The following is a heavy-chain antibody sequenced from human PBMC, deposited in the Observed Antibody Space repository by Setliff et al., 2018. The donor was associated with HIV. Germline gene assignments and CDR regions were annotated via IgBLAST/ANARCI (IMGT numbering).Heavy chain of an antibody. V-gene: IGHV4-39*07. CDR1: GGSIGIENNY. D-gene: IGHD3-22*01. Sequence: SETLSLTCTVSGGSIGIENNYWGWIRQSPGKGLEWIGSIYYRSRVTYYNPSLKSRVTISVDTSKNQFSLKLSSVTAADTAVYYCARGNNGYYYDSSGYYHWGQGTLVTVSS. CDR2: IYYRSRVT. J-gene: IGHJ5*02. CDR3: ARGNNGYYYDSSGYYH.